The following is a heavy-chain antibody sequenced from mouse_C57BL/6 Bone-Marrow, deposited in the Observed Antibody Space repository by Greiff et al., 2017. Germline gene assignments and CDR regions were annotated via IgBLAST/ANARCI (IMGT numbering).Heavy chain of an antibody. V-gene: IGHV1-19*01. Sequence: VQLQQSGPVLVKPGASVKMSCKASGYTFTDYYMNWVKQSHGKSLEWIGVINPYNGGTSYNQKFKGKATLTVDTSSSTAYLELNSLTSEDVAIYDCARIYYDLVSNYYAMDYWGQGTSVTGSS. J-gene: IGHJ4*01. CDR2: INPYNGGT. CDR1: GYTFTDYY. CDR3: ARIYYDLVSNYYAMDY. D-gene: IGHD2-4*01.